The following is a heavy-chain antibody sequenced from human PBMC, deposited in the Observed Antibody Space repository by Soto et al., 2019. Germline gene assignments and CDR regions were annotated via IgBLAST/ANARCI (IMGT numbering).Heavy chain of an antibody. CDR3: ARSLSTSGGWFDP. J-gene: IGHJ5*02. V-gene: IGHV1-3*01. D-gene: IGHD2-2*01. CDR1: GYTFTTYS. CDR2: IDAGKGNT. Sequence: QVQLVQSGAEVKKPGASVKVSCKTSGYTFTTYSIHWVRQAPGQRLEWLGWIDAGKGNTQYSQKYQGRVTITRDTSASTAFMDLSSLRSEDTAVYYCARSLSTSGGWFDPWGQGTLVTVSS.